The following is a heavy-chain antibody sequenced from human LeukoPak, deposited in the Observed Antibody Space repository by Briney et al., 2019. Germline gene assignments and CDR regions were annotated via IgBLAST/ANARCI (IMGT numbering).Heavy chain of an antibody. CDR3: ARDISSSSHMDV. Sequence: ASVKVSCKASGYTFTGYYMHWVRQAPGQGLEWMGWINPNSGGTNYAQKFQGRVTMTRDTSISTAYMELSRLRSDDTAVYYCARDISSSSHMDVWGKGTTVTVSS. CDR2: INPNSGGT. V-gene: IGHV1-2*02. J-gene: IGHJ6*03. CDR1: GYTFTGYY. D-gene: IGHD6-13*01.